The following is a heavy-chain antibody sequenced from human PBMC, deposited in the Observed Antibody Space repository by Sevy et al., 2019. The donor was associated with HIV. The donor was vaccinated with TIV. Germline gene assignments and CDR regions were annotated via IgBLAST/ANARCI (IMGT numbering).Heavy chain of an antibody. CDR3: ARVGATTSYYYCMDV. CDR2: INAGNGNT. D-gene: IGHD1-26*01. CDR1: GYTFTSYA. J-gene: IGHJ6*03. Sequence: ASVKVSCKASGYTFTSYAMHWVRQAPGQRLEWMGWINAGNGNTKYSQKFQGRVTITRDTSASTAYMELSSLRSEDTAVYYCARVGATTSYYYCMDVWGKGTTVTVSS. V-gene: IGHV1-3*01.